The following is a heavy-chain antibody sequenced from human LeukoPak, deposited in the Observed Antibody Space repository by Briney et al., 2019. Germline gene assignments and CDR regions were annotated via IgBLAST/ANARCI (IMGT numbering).Heavy chain of an antibody. CDR2: ISSSSSYI. D-gene: IGHD3-10*01. CDR1: GFTFSSYS. CDR3: ARGGNYGSGSYLHYYYGMDV. J-gene: IGHJ6*02. Sequence: GGSLRLSCAASGFTFSSYSMNWVRQAPGKGLEWVPSISSSSSYIYYADSVKGRFTISRDNAKNSLYLQMNSLRAEDTAVYYCARGGNYGSGSYLHYYYGMDVWGQGTTVTVSS. V-gene: IGHV3-21*01.